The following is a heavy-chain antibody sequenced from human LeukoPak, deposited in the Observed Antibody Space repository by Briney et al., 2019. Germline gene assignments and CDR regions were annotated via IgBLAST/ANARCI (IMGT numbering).Heavy chain of an antibody. D-gene: IGHD5-18*01. V-gene: IGHV1-2*06. J-gene: IGHJ4*02. CDR3: ASDPQQLWFYY. CDR1: GYTFTGYY. Sequence: ASVKVSCKASGYTFTGYYMHWVRQAPGQGIEWMGRINHNSGGTNYAQKFQGRVTMTRDTSISTAYMELSRLRSDDTAVYYCASDPQQLWFYYWGQGTLVTVSS. CDR2: INHNSGGT.